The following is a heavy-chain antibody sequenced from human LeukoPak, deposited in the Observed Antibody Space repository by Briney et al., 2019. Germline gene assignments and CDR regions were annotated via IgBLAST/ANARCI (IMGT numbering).Heavy chain of an antibody. D-gene: IGHD2-21*02. Sequence: SXKVSCKASGGTFISYAISWVGQAPGQGLEWMGGIIPIFGTANYAQKFQARLTITTDESTSTAYMELSSLRSEDTAVYYCARDVTACGGDCINWFDPWGQGTLVTVSS. J-gene: IGHJ5*02. CDR1: GGTFISYA. V-gene: IGHV1-69*05. CDR3: ARDVTACGGDCINWFDP. CDR2: IIPIFGTA.